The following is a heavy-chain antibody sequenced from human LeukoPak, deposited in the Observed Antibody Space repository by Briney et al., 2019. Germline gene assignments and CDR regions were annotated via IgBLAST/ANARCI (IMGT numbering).Heavy chain of an antibody. CDR2: IHYSGRST. CDR1: AGSIRSSSYY. Sequence: PSETLSLTSTVSAGSIRSSSYYWGWIRQPPGKGLEWIGSIHYSGRSTYYNPSLKSRVTISVDTSKNQISLKLSSVTTADTAVYYCASFRGELEITMIVVAVEYWGQGTLVTVSS. CDR3: ASFRGELEITMIVVAVEY. V-gene: IGHV4-39*01. J-gene: IGHJ4*02. D-gene: IGHD3-22*01.